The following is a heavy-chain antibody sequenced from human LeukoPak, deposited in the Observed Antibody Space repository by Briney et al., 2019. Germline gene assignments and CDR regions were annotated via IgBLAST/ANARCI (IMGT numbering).Heavy chain of an antibody. J-gene: IGHJ4*02. Sequence: ASVKVSCKASGYSFTSYYMHWVRQAPGRGPEWMGMIDPSRGITSYVQRFQGRATMTRDTSTNTVYMELRSLTSEDTAVYYCARGPNSSGFYFFDYWGQGTLVTVSS. CDR2: IDPSRGIT. CDR1: GYSFTSYY. D-gene: IGHD6-25*01. CDR3: ARGPNSSGFYFFDY. V-gene: IGHV1-46*01.